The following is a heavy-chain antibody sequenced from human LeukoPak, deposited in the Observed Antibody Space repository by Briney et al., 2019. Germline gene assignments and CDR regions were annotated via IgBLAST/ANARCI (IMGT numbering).Heavy chain of an antibody. D-gene: IGHD3-22*01. Sequence: GGSLRLSCAGSGFAFSRYAMHWVRQAPGKGLEYVSAISSNGGSTHYANSVKGRFTISRDNSKNTLYLQMGSLRAEDMAVYYCASTYDYDSSGYYPFDYWGQGTQVTVSS. V-gene: IGHV3-64*01. CDR1: GFAFSRYA. CDR3: ASTYDYDSSGYYPFDY. CDR2: ISSNGGST. J-gene: IGHJ4*02.